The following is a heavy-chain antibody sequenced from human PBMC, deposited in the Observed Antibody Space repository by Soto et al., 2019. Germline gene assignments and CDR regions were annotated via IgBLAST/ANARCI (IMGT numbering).Heavy chain of an antibody. CDR1: GGSFSGYY. Sequence: SETLSLTCAVYGGSFSGYYGSWIRQPPGKGLEWVGEINHSGSTNYNPSLKSRVTISVDTSKNQFSLKLSSVTAADTAVYYFARGGGSTRNWFDPWGQGTLVTVSS. D-gene: IGHD5-12*01. CDR2: INHSGST. CDR3: ARGGGSTRNWFDP. V-gene: IGHV4-34*01. J-gene: IGHJ5*02.